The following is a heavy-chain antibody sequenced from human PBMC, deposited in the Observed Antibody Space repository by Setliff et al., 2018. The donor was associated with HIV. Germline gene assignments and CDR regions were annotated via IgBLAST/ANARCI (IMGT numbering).Heavy chain of an antibody. V-gene: IGHV3-21*01. J-gene: IGHJ4*02. CDR2: ISSSSSYI. Sequence: GGSLRLSCAASGFTFSSYSMNWVRQAPGKGLEWVSSISSSSSYIYYADSVKGRFTISRDNAKNSLYLQMNSLRAEDTAVYYCARLSAVTTMDYWGQGTLVTVSS. D-gene: IGHD6-19*01. CDR3: ARLSAVTTMDY. CDR1: GFTFSSYS.